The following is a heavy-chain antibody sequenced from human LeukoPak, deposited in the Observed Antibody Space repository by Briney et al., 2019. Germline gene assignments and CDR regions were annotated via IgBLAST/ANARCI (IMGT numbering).Heavy chain of an antibody. Sequence: SETLSLTCAVYGGSFSGYYWSWIRQPPGKGLEWIGEINHSGSTNYNPSLKSRVTISADTSKNQFSLRLSSVTAADTAVYYCARITIFPPVYYYYGMDVWGQGTTVTVSS. J-gene: IGHJ6*02. CDR2: INHSGST. CDR3: ARITIFPPVYYYYGMDV. CDR1: GGSFSGYY. V-gene: IGHV4-34*01. D-gene: IGHD3-9*01.